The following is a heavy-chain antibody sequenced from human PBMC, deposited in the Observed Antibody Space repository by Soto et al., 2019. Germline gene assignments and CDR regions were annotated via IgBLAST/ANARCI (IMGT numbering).Heavy chain of an antibody. Sequence: EVQLVESGGGLVKPGGSLRLSCAASGFTFSNAWMNWVHQAPGKGLEWVGRIKSKTDGGTTDYAAPVKGRFTIARDDSKNTLYLQMNSLKTEDTALYYCTTCSSWSFYYYYGMDVWGQGTTVTVSS. J-gene: IGHJ6*02. V-gene: IGHV3-15*07. D-gene: IGHD6-13*01. CDR3: TTCSSWSFYYYYGMDV. CDR2: IKSKTDGGTT. CDR1: GFTFSNAW.